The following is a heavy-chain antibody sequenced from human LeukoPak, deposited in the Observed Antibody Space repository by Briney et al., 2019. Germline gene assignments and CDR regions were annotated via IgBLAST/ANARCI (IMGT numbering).Heavy chain of an antibody. D-gene: IGHD1-1*01. CDR2: IQEDGSNK. CDR3: AREARGTRAAFDI. V-gene: IGHV3-7*01. CDR1: GFTLSYYW. Sequence: PGGSLRLSCAASGFTLSYYWMSWVRQAPGKGLEGVANIQEDGSNKYYVGSVKGRFTISRDNAKNSVYLKMNSLRAEDTAVYYCAREARGTRAAFDIWGQGTVVTVS. J-gene: IGHJ3*02.